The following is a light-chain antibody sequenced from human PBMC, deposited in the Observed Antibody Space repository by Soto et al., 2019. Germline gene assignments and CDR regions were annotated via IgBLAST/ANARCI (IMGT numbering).Light chain of an antibody. J-gene: IGKJ1*01. Sequence: ELVLTQSPGTLSLSPGERDTLSCRASQSVSSSYLAWYQQKPGQAPRLLIYGTSSRATGIPDRFSGGGSGTDSTLSISRLEPEDFAVYYCQQYGSSLWTFGQGTKV. V-gene: IGKV3-20*01. CDR2: GTS. CDR3: QQYGSSLWT. CDR1: QSVSSSY.